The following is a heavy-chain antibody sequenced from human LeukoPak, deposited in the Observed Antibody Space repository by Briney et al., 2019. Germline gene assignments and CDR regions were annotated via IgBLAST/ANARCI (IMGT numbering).Heavy chain of an antibody. V-gene: IGHV3-23*01. D-gene: IGHD3-22*01. CDR2: ISNNGGYT. CDR1: GFTFSSSA. J-gene: IGHJ4*02. Sequence: GGSLRLSCAASGFTFSSSAMSWVRQAPGRGLEWVSAISNNGGYTYYADSVQGRFTISRDNSKSTLCLQMNSLRAEDTAVYYCARDAGRYYYDSSHFDYWGQGTLVTVSS. CDR3: ARDAGRYYYDSSHFDY.